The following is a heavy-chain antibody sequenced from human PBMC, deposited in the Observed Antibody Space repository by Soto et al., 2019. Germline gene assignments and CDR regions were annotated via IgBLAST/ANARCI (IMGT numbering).Heavy chain of an antibody. V-gene: IGHV1-18*01. CDR3: ARLKYSPPHYYDSGMDV. D-gene: IGHD5-18*01. Sequence: QVQLVQSGAEVKKPGASVKVSCKASGYTFTSYGISWVRQAPGQGLEWMGWISAYNGNTNYAQKLQGRVTMTTDTSTSTAYMEPRSLRSDATAVYYCARLKYSPPHYYDSGMDVWGQGTTVTVSS. CDR1: GYTFTSYG. CDR2: ISAYNGNT. J-gene: IGHJ6*02.